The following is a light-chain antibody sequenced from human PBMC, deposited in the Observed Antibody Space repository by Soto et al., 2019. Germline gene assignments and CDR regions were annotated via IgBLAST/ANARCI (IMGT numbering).Light chain of an antibody. Sequence: DIQMTQSPSTLSGSVGDRVTITCRASQTFSSWLAWYQQKPGKAPKLLIYKASTLKSGVPSRFSGSGSGTEFTLTISSLQPDDFATYYCQHYDCYSEAFGHGTKVELK. CDR2: KAS. CDR3: QHYDCYSEA. CDR1: QTFSSW. J-gene: IGKJ1*01. V-gene: IGKV1-5*03.